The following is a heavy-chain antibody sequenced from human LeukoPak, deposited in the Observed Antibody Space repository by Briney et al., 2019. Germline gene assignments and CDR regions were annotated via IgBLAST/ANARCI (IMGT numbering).Heavy chain of an antibody. J-gene: IGHJ6*03. CDR1: GGSISSSSYY. V-gene: IGHV4-39*01. Sequence: SETLSLTCTVSGGSISSSSYYWGWIRQPPGKGLEWIGSIYYSGSTYYNPSLKSRVTISVDTSKNQFSLKLSSVTAADTAVYYCARLGSHYYYYYMDVWGKGTTVTVSS. CDR2: IYYSGST. CDR3: ARLGSHYYYYYMDV.